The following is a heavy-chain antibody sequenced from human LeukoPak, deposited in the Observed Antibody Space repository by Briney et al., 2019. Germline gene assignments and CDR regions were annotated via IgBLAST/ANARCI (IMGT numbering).Heavy chain of an antibody. CDR2: INHSGST. V-gene: IGHV4-34*01. Sequence: PSETLSLTCAVYGGSFSGYYWSWIRQPPGKGLEWIVEINHSGSTNYNPSLKSRVTISVDTSKNQFSLKLSSVTAADTAVYYCAKRKTYYDYVWGSYRYMDPFDYWGQGTPVTVSS. CDR1: GGSFSGYY. J-gene: IGHJ4*02. CDR3: AKRKTYYDYVWGSYRYMDPFDY. D-gene: IGHD3-16*02.